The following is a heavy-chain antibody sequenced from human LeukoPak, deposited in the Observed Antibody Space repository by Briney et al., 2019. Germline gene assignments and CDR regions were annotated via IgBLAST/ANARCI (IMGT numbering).Heavy chain of an antibody. V-gene: IGHV5-51*01. CDR1: GYKFTNYW. Sequence: GESLKISCKASGYKFTNYWIGWVRQMSGKGLEWMGIINAGDSETIYSPSFQGQLTISVDKSVSTAYLHWTSLKASDTAMYCCARVVVPAAISFWGQGTLVNVFS. J-gene: IGHJ4*02. CDR2: INAGDSET. CDR3: ARVVVPAAISF. D-gene: IGHD2-2*01.